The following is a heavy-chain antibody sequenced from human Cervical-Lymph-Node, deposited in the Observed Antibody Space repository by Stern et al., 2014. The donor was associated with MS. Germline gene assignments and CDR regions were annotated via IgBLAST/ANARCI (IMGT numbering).Heavy chain of an antibody. Sequence: VHLVESGPGLVKPSETLSLMCSVSSGFIGNNYWSWIRQPPGKGLEWIGHLYYSGSTYYNPSLKSRVTISLDTSKNQLSLILSSVTAADTAVYYCARAGPYDYIWGNFRHRAFYFDSWGQGALVTVSS. V-gene: IGHV4-59*01. CDR1: SGFIGNNY. CDR2: LYYSGST. D-gene: IGHD3-16*02. CDR3: ARAGPYDYIWGNFRHRAFYFDS. J-gene: IGHJ4*02.